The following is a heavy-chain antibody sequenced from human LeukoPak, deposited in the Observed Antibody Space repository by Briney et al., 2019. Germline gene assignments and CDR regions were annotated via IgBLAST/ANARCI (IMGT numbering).Heavy chain of an antibody. V-gene: IGHV6-1*01. J-gene: IGHJ5*02. CDR2: TYYRSKWYT. CDR1: GDSVSSNSAA. Sequence: SQTLSLTCAISGDSVSSNSAAWIWIRQSPSRGLEWLGRTYYRSKWYTDYAVSVESRMTINPYTSKNQFSLQLNSVTPEDTAVYYCARGGNYYWFDPWGQGTLVTVSS. D-gene: IGHD1-26*01. CDR3: ARGGNYYWFDP.